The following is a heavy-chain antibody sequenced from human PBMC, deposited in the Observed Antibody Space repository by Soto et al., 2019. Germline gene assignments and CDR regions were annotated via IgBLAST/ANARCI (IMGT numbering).Heavy chain of an antibody. Sequence: GGSLRLSCAASGVSFSSYTMNWVRQAPGKGLEWVSYISSSSSPIYYADSVKGRFTISRDNAKNSLYLQMNSLRAEDTAVYFCARSVEGHFDYWGQGTVVTV. D-gene: IGHD6-19*01. CDR2: ISSSSSPI. V-gene: IGHV3-48*01. CDR1: GVSFSSYT. J-gene: IGHJ4*02. CDR3: ARSVEGHFDY.